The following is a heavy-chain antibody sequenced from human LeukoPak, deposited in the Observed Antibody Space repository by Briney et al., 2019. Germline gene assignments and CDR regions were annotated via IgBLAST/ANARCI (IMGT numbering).Heavy chain of an antibody. V-gene: IGHV3-30*18. J-gene: IGHJ4*01. CDR2: ISGDGSHQ. CDR3: AKEDYSHSPIDY. D-gene: IGHD4-11*01. Sequence: PGGSLRLSCAASGFRFSDYAIHWVRQAPGKGLQWVSVISGDGSHQYYRHSVRDRFTISRDNSKNMVYLQMNRLSSEDTALYYCAKEDYSHSPIDYWGHGDLVTVS. CDR1: GFRFSDYA.